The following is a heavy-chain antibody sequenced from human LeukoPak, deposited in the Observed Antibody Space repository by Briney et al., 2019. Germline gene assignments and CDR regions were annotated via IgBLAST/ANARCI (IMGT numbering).Heavy chain of an antibody. D-gene: IGHD3-22*01. Sequence: PSETLSLTCTVSGGSISSSSYYWGWIRQPPGKGLEWIGSIYYSGSTYYNPSLKSRVTISVDTSKNQFSLKLSSVTAADTAVYYCASPNYYDSSGYYWSQGTLVTVSS. V-gene: IGHV4-39*07. CDR3: ASPNYYDSSGYY. CDR2: IYYSGST. J-gene: IGHJ4*02. CDR1: GGSISSSSYY.